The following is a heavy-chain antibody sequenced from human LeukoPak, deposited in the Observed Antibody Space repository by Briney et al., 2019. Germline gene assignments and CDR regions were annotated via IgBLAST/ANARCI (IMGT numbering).Heavy chain of an antibody. D-gene: IGHD4-17*01. CDR2: INPNSGGT. CDR3: ARENGDYWTRNYYYGMDV. J-gene: IGHJ6*02. CDR1: GYTFTGYY. Sequence: SVKVSCKASGYTFTGYYMHWVRQAPGQGLEWMGWINPNSGGTNYAQKVQGRVTMTRDTSISTAYMELSRLRSDDTAVYYCARENGDYWTRNYYYGMDVWGQGTTVTVSS. V-gene: IGHV1-2*02.